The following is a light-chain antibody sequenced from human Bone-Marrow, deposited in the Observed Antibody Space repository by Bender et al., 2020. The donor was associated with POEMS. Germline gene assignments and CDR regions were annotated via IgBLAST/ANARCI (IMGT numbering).Light chain of an antibody. CDR2: YDT. Sequence: SYELTQPPSVSVSPGQTARITCSGDALPKQFASWYQQKPGQAPVVVMYYDTERPSGTPGRFSGSRSGTTVTLTISGVQAEDEADYYCQSGDTSDTKVFGGGTKLTV. V-gene: IGLV3-25*02. CDR3: QSGDTSDTKV. CDR1: ALPKQF. J-gene: IGLJ2*01.